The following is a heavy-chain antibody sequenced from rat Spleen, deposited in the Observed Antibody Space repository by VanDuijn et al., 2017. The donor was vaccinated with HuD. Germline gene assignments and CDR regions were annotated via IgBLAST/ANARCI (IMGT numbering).Heavy chain of an antibody. CDR2: ISPTGFIT. CDR1: GFTFSDYT. CDR3: AKDKGEYNNLFDY. V-gene: IGHV5S23*01. J-gene: IGHJ2*01. Sequence: EVQLVESGGGLVQPGRSLKLSCAASGFTFSDYTMAWVRQAPKKGLEWVASISPTGFITNYRDSVKGRFTISRDSAKSTLYLQMDSLRSEDTATYYCAKDKGEYNNLFDYWGQGVMVTVTS. D-gene: IGHD1-10*01.